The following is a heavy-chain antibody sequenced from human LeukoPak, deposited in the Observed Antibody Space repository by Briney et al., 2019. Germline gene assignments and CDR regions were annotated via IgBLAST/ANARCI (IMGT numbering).Heavy chain of an antibody. CDR2: IYTSGST. CDR1: GGSISSYY. CDR3: ARDLITMIGDYFDY. J-gene: IGHJ4*02. D-gene: IGHD3-10*02. Sequence: SETLSLTCTVSGGSISSYYWSWIRQPAGKGLEWIGRIYTSGSTNYNPSLKSRVTMSVDTSKNQFSLKLSSVTAADTAVYYCARDLITMIGDYFDYWGQGTLVTVSS. V-gene: IGHV4-4*07.